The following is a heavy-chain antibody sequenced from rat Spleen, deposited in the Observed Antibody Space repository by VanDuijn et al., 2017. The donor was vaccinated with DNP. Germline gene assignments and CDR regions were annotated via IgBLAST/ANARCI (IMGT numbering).Heavy chain of an antibody. CDR2: ITNSGGST. V-gene: IGHV5-25*01. CDR3: AKGPNYGGYSDYFDY. CDR1: GFTFSNYD. J-gene: IGHJ2*01. D-gene: IGHD1-11*01. Sequence: EVQLVESGGGLVQPGRSMKLSCAASGFTFSNYDMAWVRQAPKKGLEWVASITNSGGSTYYRDSVKGRFTISRDSVQNTLYLQMNKLGSEDTAIYHCAKGPNYGGYSDYFDYWGQGVMVTVSS.